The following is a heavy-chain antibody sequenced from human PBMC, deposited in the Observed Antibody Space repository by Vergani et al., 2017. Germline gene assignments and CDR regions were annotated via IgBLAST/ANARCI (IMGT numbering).Heavy chain of an antibody. Sequence: QVQVVQSGAEVKKSGASVKVSCKTSGYTFSNYYMHWVRQAPGQGLEWMGIINPSGGQTNYAQKFQGRVTMTRDTSTSTVYMELSSLRSEDTAIYYCAREYYDILTRYRYWGQGTLVTVSA. J-gene: IGHJ4*02. CDR1: GYTFSNYY. D-gene: IGHD3-9*01. V-gene: IGHV1-46*03. CDR3: AREYYDILTRYRY. CDR2: INPSGGQT.